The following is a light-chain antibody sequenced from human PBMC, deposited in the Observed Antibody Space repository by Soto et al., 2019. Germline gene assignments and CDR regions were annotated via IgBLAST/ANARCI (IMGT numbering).Light chain of an antibody. V-gene: IGLV8-61*01. Sequence: QTVVTQEPSFSVSPGGTVTLTCGLSSGSVSSSYYPSWYQQTPGQAPRTLIYSTNTRSSGVPDRFSGSILGNKAALTITGAQADDESDYYCVLYVGSGISVFGGGTNSPS. CDR1: SGSVSSSYY. CDR2: STN. CDR3: VLYVGSGISV. J-gene: IGLJ2*01.